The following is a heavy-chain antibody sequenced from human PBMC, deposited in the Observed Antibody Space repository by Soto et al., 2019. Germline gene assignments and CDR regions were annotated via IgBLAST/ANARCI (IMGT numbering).Heavy chain of an antibody. J-gene: IGHJ4*02. V-gene: IGHV1-18*01. CDR3: ARVGFPSSGWYLPFDY. CDR2: ISAYNGNT. CDR1: GYTFTSYG. Sequence: ASVKVSCKASGYTFTSYGISWVRQAPGQGLEWMGWISAYNGNTNYAQKLQGRVTMTTDTSTSTAYMALRSLRSDDTAVYYCARVGFPSSGWYLPFDYWGQGTLVTVSS. D-gene: IGHD6-19*01.